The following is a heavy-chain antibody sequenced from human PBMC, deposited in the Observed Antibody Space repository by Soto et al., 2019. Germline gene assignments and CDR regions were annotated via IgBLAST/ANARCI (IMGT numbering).Heavy chain of an antibody. Sequence: PSETLSLTCTVSGGSISTYYWSCIRQRPGKGLEWNGYIYYSGSTNYNPSLKSRVSISVDTSKNQFPLKLSSVTDADTAVYYCASDSILTAAIGWFEPWGQGTMVTVSS. D-gene: IGHD2-2*01. V-gene: IGHV4-59*13. CDR1: GGSISTYY. CDR3: ASDSILTAAIGWFEP. CDR2: IYYSGST. J-gene: IGHJ5*02.